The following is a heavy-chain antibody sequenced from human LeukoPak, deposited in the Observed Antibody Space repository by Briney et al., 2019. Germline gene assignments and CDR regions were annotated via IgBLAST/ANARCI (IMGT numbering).Heavy chain of an antibody. J-gene: IGHJ6*04. D-gene: IGHD5-12*01. CDR3: ARDGPNSGYGPYYYYGMDV. V-gene: IGHV1-3*01. CDR1: GYTFTSYA. CDR2: INAGNGNT. Sequence: ASVKVSCKASGYTFTSYAMHWVRQAPGQRLEWMRWINAGNGNTKYSQKFQGRVTITRDTSASTAYMELSSLRSEDTAVYYCARDGPNSGYGPYYYYGMDVWGKGTTVTVSS.